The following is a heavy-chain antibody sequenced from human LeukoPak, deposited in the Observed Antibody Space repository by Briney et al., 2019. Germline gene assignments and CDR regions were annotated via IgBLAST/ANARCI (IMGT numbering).Heavy chain of an antibody. J-gene: IGHJ4*02. D-gene: IGHD3-10*01. CDR2: INHSGST. CDR1: GGSFSGYY. V-gene: IGHV4-34*01. Sequence: PSETLPLTCAVYGGSFSGYYWSWIRQPPGKGLEWIGEINHSGSTNYNPSLKSRVTISVDTSKNQFSLKLSSVTAADTAVYYCARGGTDKLLWFGELLSRAIDYWGQGTLVTVSS. CDR3: ARGGTDKLLWFGELLSRAIDY.